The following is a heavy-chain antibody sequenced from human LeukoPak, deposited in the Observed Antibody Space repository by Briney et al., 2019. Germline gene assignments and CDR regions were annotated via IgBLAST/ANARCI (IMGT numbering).Heavy chain of an antibody. V-gene: IGHV1-69*06. Sequence: SVKVSCKASGGTYSSYAISWVRQAPGQGLEWMGGIIPIFGTANYAQKFQGRVTIIADKSTSTVYMDLSSLTSEDTAVYYCATDAYCSGSSCQVQEDYWGQGTLVTVSS. J-gene: IGHJ4*02. CDR3: ATDAYCSGSSCQVQEDY. D-gene: IGHD2-15*01. CDR2: IIPIFGTA. CDR1: GGTYSSYA.